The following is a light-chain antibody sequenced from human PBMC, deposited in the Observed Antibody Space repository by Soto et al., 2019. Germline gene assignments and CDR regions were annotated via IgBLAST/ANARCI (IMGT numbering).Light chain of an antibody. J-gene: IGLJ7*01. V-gene: IGLV1-47*01. CDR1: RFNIGSNF. Sequence: QSVLTQPPSGSGTPGQRVIISCSGSRFNIGSNFVYWYQQFPGTAPKLLIYRNDQRPSGVPLRFSGSKSGNSASLAISVLRSEDEADYYCATWDDSLSGAVFGGGTQLTVL. CDR3: ATWDDSLSGAV. CDR2: RND.